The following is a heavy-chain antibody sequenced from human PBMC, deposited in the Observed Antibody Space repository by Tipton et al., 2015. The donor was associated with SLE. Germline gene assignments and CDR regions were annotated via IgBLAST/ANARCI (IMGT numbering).Heavy chain of an antibody. CDR3: ARRRSEAAGVPLEPEYFPH. CDR1: GGSISSYY. CDR2: IYYSGSTY. Sequence: TLSLTCTVSGGSISSYYWSWIRQPPGKGLEWIGYIYYSGSTYYYNPSLKSRVTISVDTSKNQFSLKLSSVTAADTAVYYCARRRSEAAGVPLEPEYFPHWGQGTLVSVSS. J-gene: IGHJ1*01. D-gene: IGHD6-13*01. V-gene: IGHV4-59*12.